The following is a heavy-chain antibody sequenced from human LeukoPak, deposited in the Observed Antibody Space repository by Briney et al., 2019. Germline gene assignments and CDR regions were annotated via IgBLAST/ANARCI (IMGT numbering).Heavy chain of an antibody. CDR1: GGSISSANYY. J-gene: IGHJ5*02. Sequence: PSETLSLTCTVSGGSISSANYYWSWIRQPAGKGLEWIGRIYTSGSTNYNPSLKSRVTISIDTSKNQFSLKLTSVTAADTAVYYCASSETARPGANWFDPWGQGTLVTVSS. CDR2: IYTSGST. CDR3: ASSETARPGANWFDP. V-gene: IGHV4-61*02. D-gene: IGHD6-6*01.